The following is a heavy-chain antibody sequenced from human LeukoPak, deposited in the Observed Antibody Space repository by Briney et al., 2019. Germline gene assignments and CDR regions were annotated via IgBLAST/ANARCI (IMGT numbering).Heavy chain of an antibody. CDR3: ASRASYYYDSSGEYFQH. CDR2: INPSGGST. J-gene: IGHJ1*01. Sequence: EASVKVSCKASGYTFTSYYMHWVRQAPGQGLEWMGIINPSGGSTSYAQKFQGRVTMTRGTSTSTAYMELSSLRSEDTAVYYCASRASYYYDSSGEYFQHWGQGTLVTVSS. D-gene: IGHD3-22*01. CDR1: GYTFTSYY. V-gene: IGHV1-46*01.